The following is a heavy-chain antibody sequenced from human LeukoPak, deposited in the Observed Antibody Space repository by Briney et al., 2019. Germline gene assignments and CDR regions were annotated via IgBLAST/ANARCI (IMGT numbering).Heavy chain of an antibody. V-gene: IGHV3-48*03. J-gene: IGHJ4*02. CDR2: ISATGGTI. CDR3: ARDEWGEWLLRDLDY. Sequence: GGSLRLSCAASGFTFSSNGMNWVRQAPGKGLEWVSYISATGGTIYYADSVKGRFTISRDNAKNSLYLQMNSLRVEDTAVYYCARDEWGEWLLRDLDYWGQGTLVTVSS. CDR1: GFTFSSNG. D-gene: IGHD3-22*01.